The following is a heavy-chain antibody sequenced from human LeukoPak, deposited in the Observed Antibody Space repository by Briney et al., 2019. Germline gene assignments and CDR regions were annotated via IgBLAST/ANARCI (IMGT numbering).Heavy chain of an antibody. CDR3: ARARLYYDILNGYFPCYFDY. D-gene: IGHD3-9*01. Sequence: ASVKASCKASGYTFTSYDINWVRQATGQGLEWMGWISAYNGNTNYAQKLQGRVTMTTDTSTSTAYMELSSLRSEDTAVYYCARARLYYDILNGYFPCYFDYWGQGTLVTVSS. CDR2: ISAYNGNT. V-gene: IGHV1-18*01. CDR1: GYTFTSYD. J-gene: IGHJ4*02.